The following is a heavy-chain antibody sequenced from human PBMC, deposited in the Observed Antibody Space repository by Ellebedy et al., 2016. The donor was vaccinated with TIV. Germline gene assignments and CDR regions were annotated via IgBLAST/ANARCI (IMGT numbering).Heavy chain of an antibody. V-gene: IGHV3-74*01. CDR2: IDSDGSST. J-gene: IGHJ3*02. CDR3: ARDGGSGRYGAFDI. CDR1: GFTFSSYW. D-gene: IGHD1-26*01. Sequence: GGSLRLSCAASGFTFSSYWMHWVRQAPGKGLVWVSRIDSDGSSTSYADSVKGRFTISRDNAKNTLYPQMNSLRVEDTAVYYCARDGGSGRYGAFDIWGQGTMVTVSS.